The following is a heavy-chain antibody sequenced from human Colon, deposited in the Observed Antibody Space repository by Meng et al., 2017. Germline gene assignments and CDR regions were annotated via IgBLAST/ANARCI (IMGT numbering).Heavy chain of an antibody. J-gene: IGHJ4*02. V-gene: IGHV1-18*01. CDR1: GYTFPTYG. D-gene: IGHD3-22*01. CDR2: ISAYNGNT. CDR3: ARDRSPSYYYDSSGYYYNDY. Sequence: ASVKVSCKASGYTFPTYGISWVRQAPGQGLEWMGWISAYNGNTNYAQKLQGRVTMTTDTSTSTAYMELRSLRSDDTAVYYCARDRSPSYYYDSSGYYYNDYWGQGTLVTVSS.